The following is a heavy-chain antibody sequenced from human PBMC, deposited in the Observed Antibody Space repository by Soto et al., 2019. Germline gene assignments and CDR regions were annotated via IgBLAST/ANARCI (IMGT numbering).Heavy chain of an antibody. V-gene: IGHV5-51*01. CDR2: IYPDDSDT. CDR1: GYRFYSYW. Sequence: GESLNISCVGSGYRFYSYWIAWVRQVPGRGLEWMGIIYPDDSDTRYSPSFEGQVTISADKPVNTAYLEWRNLKASGSAIYYCARHRRSGGSYLMGFDYWGQGARVTVSS. D-gene: IGHD6-19*01. J-gene: IGHJ4*02. CDR3: ARHRRSGGSYLMGFDY.